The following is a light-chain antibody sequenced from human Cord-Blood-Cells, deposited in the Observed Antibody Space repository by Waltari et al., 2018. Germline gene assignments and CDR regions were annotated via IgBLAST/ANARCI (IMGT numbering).Light chain of an antibody. Sequence: SSELTQDPAVSVALGQTVRITCQGDSLRRYYASWYQQKTGQATVLVISGNNNRTSGVPDRVYGSISGNTASLTITSAQAEEEADYYCSSRDSSGNHYVFGTGTKVTFL. CDR1: SLRRYY. V-gene: IGLV3-19*01. CDR2: GNN. J-gene: IGLJ1*01. CDR3: SSRDSSGNHYV.